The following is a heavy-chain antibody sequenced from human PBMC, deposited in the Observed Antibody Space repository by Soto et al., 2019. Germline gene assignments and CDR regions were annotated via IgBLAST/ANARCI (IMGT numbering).Heavy chain of an antibody. Sequence: PSETLSLTCTVSGGSISSGGYYWSWIRQHPGKGLEWIGYIYYSGSTYYNPSLKSRVAISVDTSKNQFSLKLSSVTAADTAVYYCASGLDYDFWSGLNYWGQGTLVTVSS. D-gene: IGHD3-3*01. CDR2: IYYSGST. CDR1: GGSISSGGYY. V-gene: IGHV4-31*03. CDR3: ASGLDYDFWSGLNY. J-gene: IGHJ4*02.